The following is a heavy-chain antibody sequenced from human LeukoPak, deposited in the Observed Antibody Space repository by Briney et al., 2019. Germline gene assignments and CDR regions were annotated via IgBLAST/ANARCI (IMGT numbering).Heavy chain of an antibody. V-gene: IGHV3-30*18. CDR1: GFTFSSYG. CDR2: ISYDGSNK. CDR3: AKAGDYVGGFFDY. J-gene: IGHJ4*02. D-gene: IGHD4-17*01. Sequence: GGSLRLSCAASGFTFSSYGMHWVRQAPGKGLEWVAVISYDGSNKYYADSVKGRFTISRDNSKNTLYLQMNSLRAEDTAVYYCAKAGDYVGGFFDYWGRGTLVTVSS.